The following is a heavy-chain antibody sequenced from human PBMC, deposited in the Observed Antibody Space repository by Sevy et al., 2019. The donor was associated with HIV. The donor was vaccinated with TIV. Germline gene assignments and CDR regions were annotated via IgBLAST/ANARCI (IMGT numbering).Heavy chain of an antibody. V-gene: IGHV3-48*01. Sequence: GGCLRLSCAASGFTFSSFRMNWVRQAPGKGLEWISYISTSSNTIYYADSVKGRFTSSRDNAKRSLFLQMNGLRAEDTAVYFCARESTVLTGMDVWGQGTTVTVSS. J-gene: IGHJ6*02. CDR2: ISTSSNTI. D-gene: IGHD3-9*01. CDR1: GFTFSSFR. CDR3: ARESTVLTGMDV.